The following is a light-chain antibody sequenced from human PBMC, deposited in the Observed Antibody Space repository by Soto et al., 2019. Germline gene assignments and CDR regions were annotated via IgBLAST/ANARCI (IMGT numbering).Light chain of an antibody. CDR3: SSYTSSSTVV. Sequence: QSALTQPASVSGSPGQSITISCTGTSSEVGCYNYVSWYQQHPGKAPKLMIYDVSNRPSGVSNRFSGSKSGNTASLTISGLQAEDEADYYCSSYTSSSTVVFGGGTKVAVL. J-gene: IGLJ2*01. V-gene: IGLV2-14*01. CDR1: SSEVGCYNY. CDR2: DVS.